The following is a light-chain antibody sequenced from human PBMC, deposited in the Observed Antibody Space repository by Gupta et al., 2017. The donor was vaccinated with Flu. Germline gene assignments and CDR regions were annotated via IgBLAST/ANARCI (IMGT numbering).Light chain of an antibody. J-gene: IGKJ2*03. CDR3: QHYGSSLFS. V-gene: IGKV3-20*01. CDR2: GAS. CDR1: QSVSSTQ. Sequence: EIVLTQSPGTLSLSPGERATLSCRASQSVSSTQLVWYQQKPGQAPRLLIFGASRRATGISDRFSGSGSATDFTLTISRLEPEDFAVYYCQHYGSSLFSFGQGTNLEIK.